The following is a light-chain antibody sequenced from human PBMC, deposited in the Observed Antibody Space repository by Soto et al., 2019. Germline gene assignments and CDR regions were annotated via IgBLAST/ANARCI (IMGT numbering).Light chain of an antibody. CDR1: RGSVASNY. Sequence: NFMLTQPNSVSESPGKTITISCARDRGSVASNYVQWFQQRPGSAPTTLIYRDDQRPSGVPDRFSASVDSSSNSASLTISGLKTEDEAVYSCQSYDRTNVVFGGGTKLTVL. CDR2: RDD. V-gene: IGLV6-57*03. J-gene: IGLJ2*01. CDR3: QSYDRTNVV.